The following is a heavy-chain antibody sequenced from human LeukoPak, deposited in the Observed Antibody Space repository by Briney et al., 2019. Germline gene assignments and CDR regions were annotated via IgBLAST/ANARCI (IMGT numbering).Heavy chain of an antibody. CDR3: ARVGYYDSSGYRGIFDY. CDR2: ISAYNGNT. J-gene: IGHJ4*02. D-gene: IGHD3-22*01. CDR1: GYSFTNYG. V-gene: IGHV1-18*01. Sequence: ASVKVSCKASGYSFTNYGISWVRQAPGQGLEGMGWISAYNGNTNSAQTLQGRVTMTTDTSTGTAYMELRSLRSDDTAVYYCARVGYYDSSGYRGIFDYWGQGTLVTVSS.